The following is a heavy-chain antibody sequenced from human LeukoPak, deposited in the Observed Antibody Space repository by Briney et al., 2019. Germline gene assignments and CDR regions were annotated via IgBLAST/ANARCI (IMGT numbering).Heavy chain of an antibody. D-gene: IGHD3-22*01. CDR1: GGSISSTPYF. V-gene: IGHV4-39*01. CDR3: ARGSYYYDSSGSIWFDP. CDR2: IFYSGGA. J-gene: IGHJ5*02. Sequence: PSETLSLSCTVSGGSISSTPYFWGWIRQPPGKGLEWIGSIFYSGGAYYNPSLKSRVTISVDTSKNQFSLNLSAVTAADTAVYFCARGSYYYDSSGSIWFDPWGQGTLVTVSS.